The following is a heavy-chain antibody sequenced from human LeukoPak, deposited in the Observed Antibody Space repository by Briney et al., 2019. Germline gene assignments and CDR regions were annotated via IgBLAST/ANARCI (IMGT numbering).Heavy chain of an antibody. V-gene: IGHV4-38-2*02. Sequence: PSETLSLTCTVSGYSISSGYYWGWIRQLPGKGLEWIGSIYHSGSTYYNPSLKSRVTISVDTSKNQFSLKLSSVTAADTAVYYCAAASGSYYYYYMDVWGKGTTVTVSS. D-gene: IGHD1-26*01. CDR2: IYHSGST. J-gene: IGHJ6*03. CDR1: GYSISSGYY. CDR3: AAASGSYYYYYMDV.